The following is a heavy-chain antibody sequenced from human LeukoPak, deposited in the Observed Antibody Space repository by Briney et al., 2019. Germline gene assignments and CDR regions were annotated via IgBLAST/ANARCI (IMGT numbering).Heavy chain of an antibody. V-gene: IGHV1-58*02. CDR3: AARGIRSMTSDY. CDR2: IVVGSGNT. D-gene: IGHD2/OR15-2a*01. J-gene: IGHJ4*02. CDR1: GFTFTSSA. Sequence: AASVKVSCQASGFTFTSSAMQWVRQARGQRLEWIGWIVVGSGNTNYAQKFQERVTITRDMSTRTAYMELSSLRSEDTAVYYCAARGIRSMTSDYWGQGNLVTVSS.